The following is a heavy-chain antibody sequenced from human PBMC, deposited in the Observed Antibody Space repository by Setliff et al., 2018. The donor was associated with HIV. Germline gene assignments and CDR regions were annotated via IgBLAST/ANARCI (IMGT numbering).Heavy chain of an antibody. J-gene: IGHJ6*03. CDR1: GFIFTNYG. Sequence: GASVKVSCKASGFIFTNYGIHWVRQAPGHSLEWMGFINSGTGNTGYAQKFQGRVTITRNTSISTAYMELSSLRSEDTAVYYCARNTETQYYDFWSGPWGYMDVWGKGTTVTVSS. D-gene: IGHD3-3*01. V-gene: IGHV1-8*03. CDR2: INSGTGNT. CDR3: ARNTETQYYDFWSGPWGYMDV.